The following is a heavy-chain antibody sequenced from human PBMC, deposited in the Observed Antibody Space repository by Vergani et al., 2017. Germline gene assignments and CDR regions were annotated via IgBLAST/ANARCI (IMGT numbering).Heavy chain of an antibody. CDR2: MSWNSGSI. Sequence: EVQLVESGGGLVQPGRSLRLSCAASGFTFDDYAMHWVRQAPGKGLEWVSGMSWNSGSIGYADSVKGRFTISRDNAKNSLDLQMNSLRAEDMALYYCAKDGGYDPYYYYGMDVWGQGTRSPSP. V-gene: IGHV3-9*03. CDR3: AKDGGYDPYYYYGMDV. D-gene: IGHD5-12*01. CDR1: GFTFDDYA. J-gene: IGHJ6*02.